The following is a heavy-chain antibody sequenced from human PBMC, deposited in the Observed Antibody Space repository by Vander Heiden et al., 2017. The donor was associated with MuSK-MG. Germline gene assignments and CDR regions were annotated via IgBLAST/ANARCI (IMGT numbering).Heavy chain of an antibody. Sequence: QVQLVQSGAEVKKPGSSVKVSCKASGGTFSSYAISWVRQDPGQGLEWMGGIIPIFGTANDAQKFQGRVTITADKSTSTAYMEMSRMRSEDTAVYYCARQTGIDAFDIWGQGTMVTVSS. CDR2: IIPIFGTA. CDR1: GGTFSSYA. J-gene: IGHJ3*02. CDR3: ARQTGIDAFDI. D-gene: IGHD1-1*01. V-gene: IGHV1-69*06.